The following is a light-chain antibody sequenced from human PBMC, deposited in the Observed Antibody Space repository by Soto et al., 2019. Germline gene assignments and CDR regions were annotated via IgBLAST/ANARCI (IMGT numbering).Light chain of an antibody. CDR2: EGS. CDR3: CSYAGSSTPHAV. V-gene: IGLV2-23*01. CDR1: SSDVGRYNL. Sequence: QSVLTQPASVSGSPGQSITISCTGTSSDVGRYNLVSWYQQHPGKAPKLMIYEGSKRPSGVSNRFSGSKSGNTASLTISGLQAEDEADYYCCSYAGSSTPHAVFGGGTQLTVL. J-gene: IGLJ7*01.